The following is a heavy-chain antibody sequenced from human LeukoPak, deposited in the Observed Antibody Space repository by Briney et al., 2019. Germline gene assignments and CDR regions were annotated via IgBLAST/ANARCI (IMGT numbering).Heavy chain of an antibody. V-gene: IGHV4-34*01. CDR3: ARGRNFVSDYYFDV. D-gene: IGHD1-7*01. CDR1: GVSLRGHY. J-gene: IGHJ6*03. CDR2: ISHEGDS. Sequence: SQTLSLTCAVYGVSLRGHYWSWIRQSPEKGLEWIGEISHEGDSIYNPSLKSRLTLSVDMSKNQFSLNLRSVTAADTAVYYCARGRNFVSDYYFDVWGKGTTVIVSS.